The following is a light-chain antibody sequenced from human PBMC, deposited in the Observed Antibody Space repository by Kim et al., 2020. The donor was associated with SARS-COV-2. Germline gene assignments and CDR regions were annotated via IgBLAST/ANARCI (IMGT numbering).Light chain of an antibody. CDR2: LGS. CDR3: MQALQPQT. Sequence: DIVMTQSPLSLPVTPGEPASISCRSSQSLLHSNGYNYLDWYLQKSGQSPQLLIYLGSNRASGVPDRFSGSGSGTDFTLKISRVEAEDVGVYYCMQALQPQTLGQGTKVYIK. CDR1: QSLLHSNGYNY. J-gene: IGKJ1*01. V-gene: IGKV2-28*01.